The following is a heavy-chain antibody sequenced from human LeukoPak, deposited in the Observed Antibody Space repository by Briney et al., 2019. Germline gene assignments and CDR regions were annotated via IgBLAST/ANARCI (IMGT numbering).Heavy chain of an antibody. CDR2: IYYSGST. CDR1: GGSISSYY. D-gene: IGHD3-10*01. CDR3: ARNYYGSGSLYYYGMDV. V-gene: IGHV4-59*01. Sequence: SETLSLTCTVSGGSISSYYWSWIRQPPGKGLEWIGYIYYSGSTNYNPSLKSRVTMSVDTSKNQFSLKLSSVTAADTAVYYCARNYYGSGSLYYYGMDVWGQGTTVTVSS. J-gene: IGHJ6*02.